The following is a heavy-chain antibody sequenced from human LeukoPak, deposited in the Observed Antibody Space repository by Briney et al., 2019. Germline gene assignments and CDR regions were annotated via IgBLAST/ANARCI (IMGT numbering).Heavy chain of an antibody. J-gene: IGHJ4*02. D-gene: IGHD6-19*01. Sequence: SETLSLTCTVSGGSISSYYWSWIRQPPGKGLEWIGYSYYSGTTNYNPSLNSRVTISVDTSKNQFSLKLNSVTDADTAVYYCARGTSSGWYGFDSWGQGTLVTVSS. CDR3: ARGTSSGWYGFDS. V-gene: IGHV4-59*01. CDR2: SYYSGTT. CDR1: GGSISSYY.